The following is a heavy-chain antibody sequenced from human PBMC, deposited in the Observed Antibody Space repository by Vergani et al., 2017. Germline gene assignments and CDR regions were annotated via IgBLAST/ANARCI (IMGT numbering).Heavy chain of an antibody. V-gene: IGHV3-33*01. CDR2: IWYDGSNK. J-gene: IGHJ4*02. CDR3: ARETSYYYGSGSYYYPYYFDY. D-gene: IGHD3-10*01. Sequence: QVQLVESGGGVVQPGRSLRLSCAASGFTFSSYGMHWVRQAPGKGLEWVAVIWYDGSNKYYADSVTGRFTISRDNSKNTLYLQMNSLRAEDTAVYYCARETSYYYGSGSYYYPYYFDYWGQGTLVTVSS. CDR1: GFTFSSYG.